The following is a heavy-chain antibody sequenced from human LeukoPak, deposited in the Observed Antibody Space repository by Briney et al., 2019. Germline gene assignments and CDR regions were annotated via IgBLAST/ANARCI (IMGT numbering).Heavy chain of an antibody. CDR3: AREGPRVTGTTRTWFDP. Sequence: GGSLRLSCAASGFTFSSYWMSWVRQAPGKGLEGVANIKQDGSEKYYVDSVKGRFTISRDNAKNSLYLQMNSLRADDTAVYYCAREGPRVTGTTRTWFDPWGQGTLVTVSS. D-gene: IGHD1-7*01. CDR1: GFTFSSYW. CDR2: IKQDGSEK. V-gene: IGHV3-7*01. J-gene: IGHJ5*02.